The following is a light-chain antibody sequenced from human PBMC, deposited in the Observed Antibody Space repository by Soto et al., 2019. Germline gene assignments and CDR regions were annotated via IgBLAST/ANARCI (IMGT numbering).Light chain of an antibody. Sequence: EIVLTQSPATLSLSPGETATLSCRASQSVRNYLAWYQQKPGQAPRLLVYGASSRATGIPDRFSGSGSGTDFTLTISRLEPEDFAVYYCQQYGSSRTFGQGTKVDI. CDR2: GAS. J-gene: IGKJ1*01. V-gene: IGKV3-20*01. CDR3: QQYGSSRT. CDR1: QSVRNY.